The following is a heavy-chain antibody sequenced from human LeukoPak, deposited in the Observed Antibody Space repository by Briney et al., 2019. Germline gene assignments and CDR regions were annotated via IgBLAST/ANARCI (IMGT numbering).Heavy chain of an antibody. CDR3: ASRYYDSSPRYYFDY. CDR1: GYTFTSYA. Sequence: GASVKVSCKASGYTFTSYAIHWVRQAPGQRLEWMGWINADNGNTKYSQKFQGRVTITRDTSASTAYTELSSLRSEDTAVYYCASRYYDSSPRYYFDYWGQGTLVTVSS. CDR2: INADNGNT. J-gene: IGHJ4*02. V-gene: IGHV1-3*01. D-gene: IGHD3-22*01.